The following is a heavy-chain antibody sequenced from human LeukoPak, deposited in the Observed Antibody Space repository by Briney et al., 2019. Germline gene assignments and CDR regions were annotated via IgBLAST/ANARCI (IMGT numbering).Heavy chain of an antibody. CDR3: AAGSGSYYPDYYGMDV. J-gene: IGHJ6*02. CDR1: GFPFSSYG. CDR2: ISYDGSNK. D-gene: IGHD3-10*01. Sequence: GALEPSFAAPGFPFSSYGMHWGRPAPGKGGGWGGVISYDGSNKYYADSVKGRFTISRDNSKNTLYLQMNSLRAEDTAVYYCAAGSGSYYPDYYGMDVWGQGTTVTVSS. V-gene: IGHV3-30-3*01.